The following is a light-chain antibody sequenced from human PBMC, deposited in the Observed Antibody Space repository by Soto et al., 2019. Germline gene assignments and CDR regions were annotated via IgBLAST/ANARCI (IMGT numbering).Light chain of an antibody. Sequence: DIQLTQSPSFLSASVGDRVTITCRASQGINTYLAWYQQKPGKAPKSLIYGASTLQTGVPSRFSGSGSGTEFTLTISSLQPEDFATYYRQELNSYPRTFGQGTKVDIK. CDR3: QELNSYPRT. V-gene: IGKV1-9*01. J-gene: IGKJ1*01. CDR1: QGINTY. CDR2: GAS.